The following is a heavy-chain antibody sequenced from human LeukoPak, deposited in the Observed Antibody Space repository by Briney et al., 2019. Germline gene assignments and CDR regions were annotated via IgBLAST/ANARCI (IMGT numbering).Heavy chain of an antibody. Sequence: GGSLRLSCAASGFTFSTSGMHWVRQSPGKGLEWMALISYDGSYKDFADSVQGRFTISRDNSKNSLYLQMNSLRAEDTAVYYCARVLEEYYDSSGYRWDAFDIWGQGTMVTVSS. CDR3: ARVLEEYYDSSGYRWDAFDI. V-gene: IGHV3-30*03. D-gene: IGHD3-22*01. CDR1: GFTFSTSG. J-gene: IGHJ3*02. CDR2: ISYDGSYK.